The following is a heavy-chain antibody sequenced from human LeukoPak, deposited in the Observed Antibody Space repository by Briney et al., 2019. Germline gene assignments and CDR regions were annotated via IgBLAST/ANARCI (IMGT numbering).Heavy chain of an antibody. CDR3: ARDSDDFWSGQNWFDP. Sequence: GASVKVSCKASGYTFTGYYMHWVRQAPGQGLEWMGWINPNSGGTNYAQKFQGRVTMTRDTSISTAYMELSRLRSDDTAVYYCARDSDDFWSGQNWFDPWGQGTLVTVSS. CDR2: INPNSGGT. CDR1: GYTFTGYY. J-gene: IGHJ5*02. D-gene: IGHD3-3*01. V-gene: IGHV1-2*02.